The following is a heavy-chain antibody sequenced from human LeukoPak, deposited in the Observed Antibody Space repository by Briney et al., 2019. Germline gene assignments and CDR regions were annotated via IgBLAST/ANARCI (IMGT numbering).Heavy chain of an antibody. J-gene: IGHJ6*03. CDR1: GYTFTNFF. D-gene: IGHD3-22*01. V-gene: IGHV1-46*01. Sequence: GASVKVSCKASGYTFTNFFMHWLRQAPGQGLEWLGIINPSGGDTKYAQKFQGRVTLTSDMSTSTVYMELSSLRSEDTAVYYCARSSGYYSSLFYMHVWGKGTTVTVSS. CDR2: INPSGGDT. CDR3: ARSSGYYSSLFYMHV.